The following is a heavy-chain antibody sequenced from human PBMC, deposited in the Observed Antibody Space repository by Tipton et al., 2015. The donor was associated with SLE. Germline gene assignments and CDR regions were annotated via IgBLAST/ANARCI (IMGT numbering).Heavy chain of an antibody. CDR1: GGSISSYY. D-gene: IGHD1-26*01. J-gene: IGHJ3*02. Sequence: TLSLTCTVSGGSISSYYWSWIRQPPGKGLEWIGYIYYSGSTNYNPSLKSRVTISVDTSKNQFSLKLSSVTAADTAVYYCARDGGVGATRAAFDIWGQGTMVPVSS. CDR2: IYYSGST. CDR3: ARDGGVGATRAAFDI. V-gene: IGHV4-59*01.